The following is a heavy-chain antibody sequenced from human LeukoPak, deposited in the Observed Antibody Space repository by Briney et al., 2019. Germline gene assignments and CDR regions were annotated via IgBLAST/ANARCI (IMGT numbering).Heavy chain of an antibody. Sequence: KIGESLKISCKGSGYSFTSYWIGWVRQMPGKGLEWMGIIYPGDSDTRYSPSFQGQVTISADKSISTAYLQWSSLKASDTAMYYCAGSSKGGNSDYYHGMDVWGQGTTVTVSS. CDR1: GYSFTSYW. J-gene: IGHJ6*02. D-gene: IGHD4-23*01. V-gene: IGHV5-51*01. CDR3: AGSSKGGNSDYYHGMDV. CDR2: IYPGDSDT.